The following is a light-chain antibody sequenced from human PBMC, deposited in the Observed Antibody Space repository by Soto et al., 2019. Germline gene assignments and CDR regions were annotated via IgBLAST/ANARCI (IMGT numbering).Light chain of an antibody. CDR1: SRDVGVYNL. Sequence: QSALIQPASVSGSPGQSITISCTGTSRDVGVYNLVSWYQQHPGKAPKVIIYEDTKRPSGISNRFSGSESGITAYLTISGLQAADEADYYCCSNAGSSTYVSGTMTKVTAL. J-gene: IGLJ1*01. CDR2: EDT. V-gene: IGLV2-23*01. CDR3: CSNAGSSTYV.